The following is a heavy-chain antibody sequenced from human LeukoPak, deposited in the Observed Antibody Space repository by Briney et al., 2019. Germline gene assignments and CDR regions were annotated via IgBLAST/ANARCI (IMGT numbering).Heavy chain of an antibody. CDR3: AREISGANNCGGDCYALVY. J-gene: IGHJ4*02. D-gene: IGHD2-21*01. CDR2: INPNSGGT. CDR1: GYTFTGYY. V-gene: IGHV1-2*02. Sequence: ASVKVSCKASGYTFTGYYMHWVRQAPGQGLEWMGWINPNSGGTNYAQKFQGRVTMTRDTSISTAYVELSRLRSDDTAVYYCAREISGANNCGGDCYALVYWGQGTLVTVSS.